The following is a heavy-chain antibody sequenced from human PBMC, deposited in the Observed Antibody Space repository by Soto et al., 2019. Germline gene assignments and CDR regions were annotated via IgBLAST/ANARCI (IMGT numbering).Heavy chain of an antibody. CDR2: ISGSGGST. J-gene: IGHJ6*02. V-gene: IGHV3-23*01. D-gene: IGHD6-13*01. CDR1: GFTFSSYA. Sequence: GGSLRLSCAASGFTFSSYAMSWVRQAPGKGLEWVSAISGSGGSTYYADSVKGRFTISRDNSKNTLYLQMNSLRAEDTAVCYCAKDLGSSWYGMDVWGQGTTVTVSS. CDR3: AKDLGSSWYGMDV.